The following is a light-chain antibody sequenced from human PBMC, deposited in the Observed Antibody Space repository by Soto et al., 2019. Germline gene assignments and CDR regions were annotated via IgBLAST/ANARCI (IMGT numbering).Light chain of an antibody. CDR2: LNSDGSH. CDR1: SGHSSYA. CDR3: QTWGTGIQV. Sequence: QPVLTQSPSASASLGASVKLTCTLSSGHSSYAIAWHQQQPEKGPRYLMKLNSDGSHRKGDGIPDRFSGSSSGAERYLTIASLQSEEAADYYCQTWGTGIQVFGGGTKLTVL. J-gene: IGLJ2*01. V-gene: IGLV4-69*01.